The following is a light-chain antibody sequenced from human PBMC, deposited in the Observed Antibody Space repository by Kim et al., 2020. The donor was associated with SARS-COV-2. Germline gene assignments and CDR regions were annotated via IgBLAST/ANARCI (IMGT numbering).Light chain of an antibody. Sequence: VKLTCTRSSGHSSYAMAWHQQQPEKGPRYLMKLNSDGSHSKGDGIPDRFSGSSSGAERYLTISSLQSEDEADYYCQTWGTGIHVVFGGGTQLTVL. CDR1: SGHSSYA. V-gene: IGLV4-69*01. CDR3: QTWGTGIHVV. J-gene: IGLJ2*01. CDR2: LNSDGSH.